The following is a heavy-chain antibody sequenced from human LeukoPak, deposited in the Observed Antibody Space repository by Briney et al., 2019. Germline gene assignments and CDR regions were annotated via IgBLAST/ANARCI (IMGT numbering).Heavy chain of an antibody. CDR2: IYYTGST. J-gene: IGHJ4*02. D-gene: IGHD3-16*01. CDR3: APYVWARHFDY. CDR1: GGSISNYY. Sequence: SETLSLTCTVSGGSISNYYWSWIRQPPGKGLEWIGYIYYTGSTNYNPSLKSRVTISLDTFKKQFSLKLSSVTAADTAVYYCAPYVWARHFDYWGQGTLVTVSS. V-gene: IGHV4-59*01.